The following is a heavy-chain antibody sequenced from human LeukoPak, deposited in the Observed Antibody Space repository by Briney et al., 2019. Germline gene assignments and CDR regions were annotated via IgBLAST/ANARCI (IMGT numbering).Heavy chain of an antibody. CDR1: GASIDSHY. D-gene: IGHD3-10*01. CDR3: ASRPADTTWYGVFDY. J-gene: IGHJ4*02. CDR2: VFNGGST. V-gene: IGHV4-59*11. Sequence: PSETLSLTYSVSGASIDSHYWSWIRQSPGKGLEWIGYVFNGGSTNYNPSLNSRVTMSLDTSRAQFSLRLSSVTAADTAIYYCASRPADTTWYGVFDYWSQGTLVTVSS.